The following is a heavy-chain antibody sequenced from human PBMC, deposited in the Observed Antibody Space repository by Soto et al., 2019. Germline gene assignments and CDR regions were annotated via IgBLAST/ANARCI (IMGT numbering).Heavy chain of an antibody. CDR2: IYYSGST. D-gene: IGHD3-10*02. CDR3: ARILGSCCSGSWEVTYFDY. J-gene: IGHJ4*02. V-gene: IGHV4-59*08. Sequence: SNTQSVTGPVSEGAVSGYYWSWVRQPPRKGLDWIGNIYYSGSTNYNPSLKSRFTISVDKSKKHVSLKVNSVTAADTVVYYCARILGSCCSGSWEVTYFDYGCQGTVVTISS. CDR1: EGAVSGYY.